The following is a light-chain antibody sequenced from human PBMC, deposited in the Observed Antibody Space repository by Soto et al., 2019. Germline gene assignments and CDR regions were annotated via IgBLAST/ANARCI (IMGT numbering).Light chain of an antibody. Sequence: QSALTQPASVSASPGQSITISCTGTSSDIGAYNYISRYQQHPGKAPKLMIYEVTNRPSGISNRFSGSRSGNTASLSISGLQAEDEADYYCSSFSSAIAFVFGTGTKLTVL. CDR1: SSDIGAYNY. CDR3: SSFSSAIAFV. V-gene: IGLV2-14*01. J-gene: IGLJ1*01. CDR2: EVT.